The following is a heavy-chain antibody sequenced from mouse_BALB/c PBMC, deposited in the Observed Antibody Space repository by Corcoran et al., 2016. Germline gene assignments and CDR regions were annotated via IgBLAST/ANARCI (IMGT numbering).Heavy chain of an antibody. Sequence: EVQLQQSGAELVKPGASVKLSCTASGFNIKDTYMHWVKQRPEQGLEWIGRIDPANGNTKYDPKFQGKATITADTSSNTAYLQLSSLTSEDTAVYYCANGYHEYAMDYWGQGTSVIVSS. CDR3: ANGYHEYAMDY. J-gene: IGHJ4*01. D-gene: IGHD2-2*01. CDR2: IDPANGNT. V-gene: IGHV14-3*02. CDR1: GFNIKDTY.